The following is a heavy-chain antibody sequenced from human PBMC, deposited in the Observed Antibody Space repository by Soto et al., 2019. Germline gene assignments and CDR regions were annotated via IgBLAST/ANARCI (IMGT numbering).Heavy chain of an antibody. Sequence: ASVKVSCKASGYTFTSYAMHWVRHAPGRRLEWMGWINAGNGNTKYSQKFQGRVTITRDTSASTAYMELSSLRSEDTAVYYCAIDVRDFWSGYYYYYMDVWGKGTTVTVSS. V-gene: IGHV1-3*01. D-gene: IGHD3-3*01. CDR1: GYTFTSYA. CDR2: INAGNGNT. J-gene: IGHJ6*03. CDR3: AIDVRDFWSGYYYYYMDV.